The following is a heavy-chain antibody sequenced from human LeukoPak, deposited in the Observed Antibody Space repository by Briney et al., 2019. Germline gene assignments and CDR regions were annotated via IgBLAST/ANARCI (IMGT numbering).Heavy chain of an antibody. J-gene: IGHJ4*02. D-gene: IGHD5-24*01. V-gene: IGHV4-38-2*02. CDR3: ASSGHLWLPYYFDY. CDR1: GYSISSGYY. CDR2: IYHSGST. Sequence: SETLSLTCTVSGYSISSGYYWGWIRQPPGKGLEWIGSIYHSGSTHYNPSLKSRVTISVDTSKNQFSLKLSSVTAADTAVYYCASSGHLWLPYYFDYWGQGTLVTVSS.